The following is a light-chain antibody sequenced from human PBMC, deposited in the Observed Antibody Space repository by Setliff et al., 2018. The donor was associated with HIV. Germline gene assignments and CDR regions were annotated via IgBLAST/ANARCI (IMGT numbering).Light chain of an antibody. Sequence: QSALTQPRSVSGSPGQTVTLSCTGSTSDVGNYNYVSWYQQYPGKAPKLIIFDVRRRPSGVPDRFSGSKSQNTASLTISGLQPEDEADYYCCSYVGSYSYIFGTGTKATVL. CDR3: CSYVGSYSYI. CDR2: DVR. J-gene: IGLJ1*01. CDR1: TSDVGNYNY. V-gene: IGLV2-11*01.